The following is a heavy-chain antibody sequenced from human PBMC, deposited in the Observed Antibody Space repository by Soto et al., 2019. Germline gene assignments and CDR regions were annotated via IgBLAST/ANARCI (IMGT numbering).Heavy chain of an antibody. Sequence: EVQLVESGGGLVQPGGSLRLYCAASGFTVSSNYMSWVRQAPGKGLEWVSVIYSGGSTYYADSVKGRFTISRDNSKNTLYLQMNSLRAEDTAVYYCARVYTGSSGWDPYFDAFDIWGQGTMVTVSS. V-gene: IGHV3-66*01. CDR2: IYSGGST. D-gene: IGHD6-19*01. CDR1: GFTVSSNY. J-gene: IGHJ3*02. CDR3: ARVYTGSSGWDPYFDAFDI.